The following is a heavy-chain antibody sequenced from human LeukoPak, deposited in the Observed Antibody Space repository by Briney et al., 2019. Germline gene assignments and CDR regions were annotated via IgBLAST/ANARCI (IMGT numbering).Heavy chain of an antibody. CDR3: AKVSARDGYNPSDY. CDR2: ISSSSSYI. D-gene: IGHD5-24*01. V-gene: IGHV3-21*04. J-gene: IGHJ4*02. CDR1: GFTFSSYS. Sequence: KPGGSLRLSCAASGFTFSSYSMNWVRQAPGKGLEWVSSISSSSSYIYYADSVKGRFTISRDNAKNSLYLQINSLRAEDTAVYYCAKVSARDGYNPSDYWGQGTLVTVSS.